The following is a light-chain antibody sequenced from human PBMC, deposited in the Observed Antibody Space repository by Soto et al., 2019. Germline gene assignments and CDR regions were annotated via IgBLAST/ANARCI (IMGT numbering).Light chain of an antibody. CDR2: GNS. V-gene: IGLV1-40*01. CDR3: QSYDSSLRGTVV. Sequence: QSVLTQPPSVSGAPGQRVTISCTGSSSNIGAGYDVHWYQQLPGTAPKLLIYGNSNRPSGVPDRFSGSKSGTSASLAITGLQAADEADYYCQSYDSSLRGTVVFGGGTKLTVL. J-gene: IGLJ2*01. CDR1: SSNIGAGYD.